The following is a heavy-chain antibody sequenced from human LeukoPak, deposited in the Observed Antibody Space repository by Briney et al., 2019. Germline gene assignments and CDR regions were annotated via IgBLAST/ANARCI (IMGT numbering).Heavy chain of an antibody. V-gene: IGHV3-11*01. CDR1: GFTFSDYY. CDR2: ISSSGSTI. J-gene: IGHJ5*02. CDR3: ARAKSGSNQLGVWFDP. D-gene: IGHD6-13*01. Sequence: PGGSLRLSCAASGFTFSDYYMSWIRQAPGKGLEWVSYISSSGSTIYYADSVKGRFTISRDNAKNSLYLQMNSLRAGDTAVYYCARAKSGSNQLGVWFDPWGQGTLVTVSS.